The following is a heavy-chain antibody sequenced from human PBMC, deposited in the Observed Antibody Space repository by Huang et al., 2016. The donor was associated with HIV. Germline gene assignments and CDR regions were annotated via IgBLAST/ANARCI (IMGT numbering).Heavy chain of an antibody. Sequence: QVQLVQSGAEVKKPGASVKISCKASGYTFTTYHLHWVRQAHGQGLEWMGKIQPSGASTRYAQTCQGRGTMTSDTSTSTVDMELSSLTPEDTAVYYCARALLLFGLGSPLDFWGQGSLVTVSS. CDR2: IQPSGAST. CDR3: ARALLLFGLGSPLDF. J-gene: IGHJ4*02. V-gene: IGHV1-46*01. D-gene: IGHD3-10*01. CDR1: GYTFTTYH.